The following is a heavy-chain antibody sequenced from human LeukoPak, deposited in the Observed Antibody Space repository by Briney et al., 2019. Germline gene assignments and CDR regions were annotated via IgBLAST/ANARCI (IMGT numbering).Heavy chain of an antibody. CDR1: GFTFSSYA. CDR3: ARGAPYTVTTPRLEFDY. Sequence: PGGSLRLSCAASGFTFSSYAMSWVRQAPGKGLEWVSAISGSGGSTYYADSVKGRFTISRDNSKNTLYLQMNSLRAEDTAVYYCARGAPYTVTTPRLEFDYWGQGTLVTVSS. CDR2: ISGSGGST. V-gene: IGHV3-23*01. J-gene: IGHJ4*02. D-gene: IGHD4-17*01.